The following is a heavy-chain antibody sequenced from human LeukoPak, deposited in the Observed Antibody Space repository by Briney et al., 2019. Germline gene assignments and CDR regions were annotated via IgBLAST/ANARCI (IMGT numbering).Heavy chain of an antibody. V-gene: IGHV3-53*01. D-gene: IGHD6-13*01. CDR2: IYIDGTT. J-gene: IGHJ4*02. CDR1: GFIVSHNY. CDR3: ARGPGYSFY. Sequence: GGSLRLSCAASGFIVSHNYMTWVRQAPGEGLEWISVIYIDGTTYYADSVKGRFTISRDQANNTLYLQMTTLRDEDTAVYYCARGPGYSFYWGQGTLVSVSS.